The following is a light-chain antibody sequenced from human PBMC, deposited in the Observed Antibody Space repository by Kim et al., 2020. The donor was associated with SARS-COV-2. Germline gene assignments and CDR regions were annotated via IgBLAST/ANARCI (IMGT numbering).Light chain of an antibody. CDR1: SLRSYY. J-gene: IGLJ2*01. Sequence: VALGQTVRIKCQGDSLRSYYATRYQQKPGQAPMVVIYGKNNRPSGIPDRFSGSSAGNTASLTITGTQAGDEADYYCNSRDSNDNVVFGGGTQLTVL. V-gene: IGLV3-19*01. CDR3: NSRDSNDNVV. CDR2: GKN.